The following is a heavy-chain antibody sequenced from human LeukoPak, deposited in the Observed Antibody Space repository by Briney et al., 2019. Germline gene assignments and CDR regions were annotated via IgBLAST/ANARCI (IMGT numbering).Heavy chain of an antibody. CDR1: GFPFSSFT. CDR3: ARVGYYDSSPFDY. J-gene: IGHJ4*02. D-gene: IGHD3-22*01. CDR2: ISSSSSYI. V-gene: IGHV3-21*01. Sequence: GGSLRLSFAPSGFPFSSFTMTGVPQPPGKGRRGVSPISSSSSYIYYADSVKGRFTISRDNAKNSLYLQMNSLRAEDTAVYYCARVGYYDSSPFDYWGQGTLVTVSS.